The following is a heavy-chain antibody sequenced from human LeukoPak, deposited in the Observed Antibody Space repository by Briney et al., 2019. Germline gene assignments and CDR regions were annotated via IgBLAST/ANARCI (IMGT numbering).Heavy chain of an antibody. CDR2: IYYSGST. J-gene: IGHJ6*03. D-gene: IGHD2-2*01. V-gene: IGHV4-31*03. CDR1: GGSISSGGYY. CDR3: ARGDPADCSSTSCNRSNYYYYYMDV. Sequence: PSETLSLTCTVSGGSISSGGYYWSWIRQHPGKGLGWIGYIYYSGSTYYNPSLKSRVTISVDTSKNQFSLKLSSVTAADTAVYYCARGDPADCSSTSCNRSNYYYYYMDVWGKGTTVTVSS.